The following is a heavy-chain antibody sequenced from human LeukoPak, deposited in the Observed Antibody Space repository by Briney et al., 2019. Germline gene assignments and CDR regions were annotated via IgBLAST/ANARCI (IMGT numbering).Heavy chain of an antibody. Sequence: SETLSLACIVSGYSISSGYNWGWIRQPPGKGLEWIGSIYHSGSTYYNPSLRSRVTISVDTSKNQFSLQLSSVTAADTAVYYCASRFFDYWGQGTLVTVSS. J-gene: IGHJ4*02. CDR3: ASRFFDY. CDR2: IYHSGST. CDR1: GYSISSGYN. V-gene: IGHV4-38-2*02.